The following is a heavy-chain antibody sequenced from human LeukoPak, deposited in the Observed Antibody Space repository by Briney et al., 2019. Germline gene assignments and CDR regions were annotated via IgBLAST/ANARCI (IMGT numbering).Heavy chain of an antibody. D-gene: IGHD6-19*01. CDR3: ARAYKDRSLAGKKEFFQH. Sequence: GGSLRLSCAASGLTFDNYAMNWVRQVPGKGLEWISLISWNSGTIGYAESVKGRFTISRDNANNFLYLQMNSLRAEDTALYYCARAYKDRSLAGKKEFFQHWGQGTLVTVSS. CDR2: ISWNSGTI. V-gene: IGHV3-9*01. CDR1: GLTFDNYA. J-gene: IGHJ1*01.